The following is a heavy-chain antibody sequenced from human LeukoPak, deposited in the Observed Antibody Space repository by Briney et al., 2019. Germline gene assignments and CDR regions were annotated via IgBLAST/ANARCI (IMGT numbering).Heavy chain of an antibody. CDR3: ARGSKFDGYCSAGACYSAYFDH. CDR1: GDSFSGYF. J-gene: IGHJ4*02. CDR2: INQREST. Sequence: SETLSLTCAVYGDSFSGYFWSWLRQPPGKRLEWIGEINQRESTIYSPSLKTRVTLSVDTSKQQISLRLTSVSAADTATYYCARGSKFDGYCSAGACYSAYFDHWGQGTPVTV. D-gene: IGHD2-15*01. V-gene: IGHV4-34*01.